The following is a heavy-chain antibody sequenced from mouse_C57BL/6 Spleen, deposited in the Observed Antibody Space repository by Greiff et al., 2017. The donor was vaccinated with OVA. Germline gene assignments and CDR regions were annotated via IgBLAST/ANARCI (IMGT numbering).Heavy chain of an antibody. CDR1: GYTFTDYY. Sequence: EVQLQQSGPELVKPGASVKISCKASGYTFTDYYMNWVKQSHGKSLEWIGDINPNNGGTSYNQKFKGKATLTVDKSSSTAYMELRSLTSEDSAVYYCARPITTVVAKGSWFAYWGQGTLVTVSA. J-gene: IGHJ3*01. CDR2: INPNNGGT. V-gene: IGHV1-26*01. D-gene: IGHD1-1*01. CDR3: ARPITTVVAKGSWFAY.